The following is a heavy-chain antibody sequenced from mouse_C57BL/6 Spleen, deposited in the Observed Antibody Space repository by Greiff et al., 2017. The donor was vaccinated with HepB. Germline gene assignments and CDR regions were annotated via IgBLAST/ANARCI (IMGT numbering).Heavy chain of an antibody. Sequence: DVMLVESGGGLVKPGGSLKLSCAASGFTFSDYGMHWVRQAPEKGLEWVAYISSGSSTIYYADTVKGRFTISRDNAKNTLFLQMTSLRSEDTAMYYCARPDGYYEGYFDDWGQGTTLTVSS. J-gene: IGHJ2*01. CDR3: ARPDGYYEGYFDD. CDR2: ISSGSSTI. V-gene: IGHV5-17*01. D-gene: IGHD2-3*01. CDR1: GFTFSDYG.